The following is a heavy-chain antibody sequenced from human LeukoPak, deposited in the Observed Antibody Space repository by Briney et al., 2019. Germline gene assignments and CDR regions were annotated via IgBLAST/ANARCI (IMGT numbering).Heavy chain of an antibody. CDR3: ARGYSSSWYPYYYYGMDV. J-gene: IGHJ6*02. D-gene: IGHD6-13*01. CDR2: INHSGST. V-gene: IGHV4-34*01. Sequence: SETLSLTCAVYGGSFSGYYWIWIRQPPGKGLEWIGEINHSGSTNYNPSLKSRVTISVDTSKNQFSLKLSSVTAADTAVYYCARGYSSSWYPYYYYGMDVWGQGTTVTVSS. CDR1: GGSFSGYY.